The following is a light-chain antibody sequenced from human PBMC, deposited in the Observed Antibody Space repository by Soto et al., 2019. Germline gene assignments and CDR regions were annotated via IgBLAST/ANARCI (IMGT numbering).Light chain of an antibody. CDR2: DVA. V-gene: IGLV2-14*03. Sequence: QSALTQPASVSDSPGQSITISCTGTSSDVGGSNFVSWYQQHPGKPPKLIICDVANRPSGVSNRFSGSKSGSTASLIISRLQTEDQADYYFVSYTSSTTSVFGTGTKGTVL. CDR1: SSDVGGSNF. CDR3: VSYTSSTTSV. J-gene: IGLJ1*01.